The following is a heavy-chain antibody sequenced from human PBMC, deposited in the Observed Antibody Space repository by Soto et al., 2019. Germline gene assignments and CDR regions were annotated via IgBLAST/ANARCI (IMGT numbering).Heavy chain of an antibody. CDR3: ASGPPQEARPDYYMDV. J-gene: IGHJ6*03. CDR1: GYTFTSYD. V-gene: IGHV1-8*01. Sequence: GASVKVSCKASGYTFTSYDINWVRQATGQGLEWMGWMNPNSGNTGYAQKFQGRVTMTRNTSISTAYMELSSLRSEDTAVYYCASGPPQEARPDYYMDVWGKGTTVTVSS. D-gene: IGHD6-6*01. CDR2: MNPNSGNT.